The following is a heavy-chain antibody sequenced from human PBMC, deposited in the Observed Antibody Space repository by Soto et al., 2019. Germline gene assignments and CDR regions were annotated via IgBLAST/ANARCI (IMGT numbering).Heavy chain of an antibody. CDR1: GYTFTSYA. CDR3: AWTNEVVTALDY. J-gene: IGHJ4*02. CDR2: INAGNGKT. Sequence: QVQLVQSGAEEKKPGASVKVSCKASGYTFTSYAMPWGCQAPGQMRELMGWINAGNGKTKYSQKFQGRVTITRNTTASTAYMEMSRLRTEDTAVSYCAWTNEVVTALDYWGQGTLVTVS. D-gene: IGHD2-21*02. V-gene: IGHV1-3*05.